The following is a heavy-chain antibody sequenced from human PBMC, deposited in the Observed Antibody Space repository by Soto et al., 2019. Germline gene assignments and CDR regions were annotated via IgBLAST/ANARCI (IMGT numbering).Heavy chain of an antibody. CDR1: GYTFTSYY. Sequence: QVQLVQSGAEVKKPGASVKVSCKASGYTFTSYYMHWVRQAPGQGLEWMGIINLSGGSKSYAQKFRGRVTMNRDTSTSTVYMELSSLRSEDTAVYYCARQGAMILGGDAFDIWGQGTMVTVSS. J-gene: IGHJ3*02. CDR2: INLSGGSK. D-gene: IGHD3-22*01. CDR3: ARQGAMILGGDAFDI. V-gene: IGHV1-46*01.